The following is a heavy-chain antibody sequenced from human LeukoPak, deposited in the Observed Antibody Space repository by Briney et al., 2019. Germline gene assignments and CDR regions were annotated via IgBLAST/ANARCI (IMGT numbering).Heavy chain of an antibody. Sequence: ASVKVSCKASGYPFTGYYMHWVRQAPGQGLEWMGRINPNSGGTNYAQKFQGRVTVTREMSTTTAYMELSRLTSDDTAVYYCARAKQWLPYDYWGQGTLVTVSS. J-gene: IGHJ4*02. CDR2: INPNSGGT. CDR1: GYPFTGYY. CDR3: ARAKQWLPYDY. V-gene: IGHV1-2*06. D-gene: IGHD6-19*01.